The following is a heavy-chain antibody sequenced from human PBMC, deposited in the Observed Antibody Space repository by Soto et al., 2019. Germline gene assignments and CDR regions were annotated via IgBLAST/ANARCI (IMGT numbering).Heavy chain of an antibody. CDR3: ARECGSGWYFYDY. CDR1: GGSFSGYS. J-gene: IGHJ4*01. Sequence: QVQLQQWGAGLLKPSETLSLTCAVNGGSFSGYSWTWIRQAPGKGLDWIGEINYTGTTNYSPSLKSRVTLSVDTSKNQFSLDLRSVSAADTAVYYCARECGSGWYFYDYWGHGTQVTVSS. V-gene: IGHV4-34*02. CDR2: INYTGTT. D-gene: IGHD6-19*01.